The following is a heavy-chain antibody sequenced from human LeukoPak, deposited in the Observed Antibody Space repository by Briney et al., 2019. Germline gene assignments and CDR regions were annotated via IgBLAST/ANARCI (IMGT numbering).Heavy chain of an antibody. CDR2: INHSGST. Sequence: SETLSLTCTVSGGSVSSGSYYWSWIRQPPGKGLEWIGEINHSGSTNYNPSLKSRVTISVDTSKNQFSLKLSSVTAADTAVYYCARGDFFGYWGQGTLVTVSS. CDR3: ARGDFFGY. CDR1: GGSVSSGSYY. D-gene: IGHD3-3*01. V-gene: IGHV4-61*01. J-gene: IGHJ4*02.